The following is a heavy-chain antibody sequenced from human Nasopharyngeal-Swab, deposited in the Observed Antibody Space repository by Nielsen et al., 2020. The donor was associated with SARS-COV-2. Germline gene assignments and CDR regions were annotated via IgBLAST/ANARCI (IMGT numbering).Heavy chain of an antibody. V-gene: IGHV3-30-3*01. CDR1: GFNFSSYA. CDR2: ISYDGSNK. Sequence: GGSRRRCCAASGFNFSSYAMHWVRQAPGKGLEWVAVISYDGSNKYYADSVKGRFTISRDNSKNTLYLQMNSLRAEDTAVYYCARGHNTYCGGDCYSLAPDYWGQGTLVTVSS. CDR3: ARGHNTYCGGDCYSLAPDY. J-gene: IGHJ4*02. D-gene: IGHD2-21*02.